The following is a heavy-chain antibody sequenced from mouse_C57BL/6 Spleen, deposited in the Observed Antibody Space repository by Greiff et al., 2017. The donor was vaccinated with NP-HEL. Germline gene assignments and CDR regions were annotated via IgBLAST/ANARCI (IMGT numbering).Heavy chain of an antibody. D-gene: IGHD2-4*01. V-gene: IGHV5-17*01. J-gene: IGHJ4*01. CDR1: GFTFSDYG. Sequence: EVQLVESGGGLVKPGGSLKLSCAASGFTFSDYGMHWVRQAPEKGLEWVAYISSGSSTIYYADTVKGRFTISRDNAKNTLFLQMTSLRSEDTAMYYCAKAYDYDGGSYAMDYWGQGTSVTVSS. CDR2: ISSGSSTI. CDR3: AKAYDYDGGSYAMDY.